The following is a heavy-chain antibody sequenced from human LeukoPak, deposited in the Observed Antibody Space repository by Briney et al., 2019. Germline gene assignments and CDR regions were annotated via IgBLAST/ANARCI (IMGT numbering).Heavy chain of an antibody. J-gene: IGHJ4*02. CDR2: VSGSGDTT. CDR3: AKDRGY. V-gene: IGHV3-23*01. Sequence: PVGSLRLSCEASGFTFSTYAKTWVRQSPGKGLEWVSAVSGSGDTTYYADSVKGRFTVSRDNSKNTLYLQMSSLTAEDTGVYYCAKDRGYWGQGVLVTVSS. CDR1: GFTFSTYA. D-gene: IGHD6-13*01.